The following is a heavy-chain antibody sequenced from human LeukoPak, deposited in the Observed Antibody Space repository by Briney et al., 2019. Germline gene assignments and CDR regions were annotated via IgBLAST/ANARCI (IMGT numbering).Heavy chain of an antibody. CDR2: IKQDGSEK. CDR1: RFTFSNYW. J-gene: IGHJ4*02. D-gene: IGHD6-13*01. CDR3: ARGRGDSSSWYFDY. V-gene: IGHV3-7*01. Sequence: GGSLRLSRAASRFTFSNYWMSWVRQAPGKGLEWVANIKQDGSEKYYVDSAKGRFTISRDNAKSSLYLQMNSLRAEDTAVYYCARGRGDSSSWYFDYWGQGTLVTVSS.